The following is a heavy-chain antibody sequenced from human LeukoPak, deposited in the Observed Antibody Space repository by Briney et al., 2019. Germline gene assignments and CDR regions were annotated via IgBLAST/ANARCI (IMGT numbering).Heavy chain of an antibody. J-gene: IGHJ3*02. Sequence: PGGSLRLSCTASGITFDEFAIHWVRQGPGKGLEWVSGITWNSGSIGYADSVKGRFTISRDNAKNSLYPQMNSLRAEDTALYYCAKVIYSLCCGGDCYQDAFDIWGQGTMVTVSS. CDR2: ITWNSGSI. V-gene: IGHV3-9*01. CDR3: AKVIYSLCCGGDCYQDAFDI. CDR1: GITFDEFA. D-gene: IGHD2-21*02.